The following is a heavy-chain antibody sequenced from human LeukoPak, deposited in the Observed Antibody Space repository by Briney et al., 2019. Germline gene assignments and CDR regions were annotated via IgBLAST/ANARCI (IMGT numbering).Heavy chain of an antibody. D-gene: IGHD3-22*01. J-gene: IGHJ4*02. CDR2: ISSSGGSI. V-gene: IGHV3-48*03. CDR1: GFTFSNYE. CDR3: ARDCNYYDSSGYPTYFDY. Sequence: GGSLRLSCAASGFTFSNYEMNWVRQAPGKGLEWVSYISSSGGSIYYADSVKGRFTISRDNAKNSLYLQMNSLRAEDTAVYYRARDCNYYDSSGYPTYFDYWGQGTLVTVSS.